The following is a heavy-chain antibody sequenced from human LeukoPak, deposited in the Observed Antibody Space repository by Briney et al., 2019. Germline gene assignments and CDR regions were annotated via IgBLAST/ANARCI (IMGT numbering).Heavy chain of an antibody. CDR1: GFTFSSYA. V-gene: IGHV3-23*01. CDR2: ISGSGGST. Sequence: TGGSLRLSCAASGFTFSSYAMSWVRQAPGKGLEWVSAISGSGGSTYYADSVKGRFTISRDNSKNTLYLQMNSLRAEDTAVYYCAKLRSGIWGLSNPTHDYWGQGTLVTVSS. CDR3: AKLRSGIWGLSNPTHDY. D-gene: IGHD3-16*01. J-gene: IGHJ4*02.